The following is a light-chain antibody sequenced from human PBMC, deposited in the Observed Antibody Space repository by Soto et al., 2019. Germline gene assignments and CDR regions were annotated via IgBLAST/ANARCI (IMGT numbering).Light chain of an antibody. Sequence: QLVLTQPPSASGTPGQRVTISCSGSSSNIGSNTVNWYQQLPGTAPKLLIYSNNQRPSGVPDRFSGSKSGTSASLATSGLQSEDEADYYCAAWDDSLNGWVFGGGTKVTVL. J-gene: IGLJ3*02. CDR2: SNN. CDR3: AAWDDSLNGWV. V-gene: IGLV1-44*01. CDR1: SSNIGSNT.